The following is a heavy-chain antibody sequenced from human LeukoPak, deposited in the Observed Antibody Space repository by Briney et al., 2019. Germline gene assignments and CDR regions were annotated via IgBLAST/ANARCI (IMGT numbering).Heavy chain of an antibody. V-gene: IGHV4-39*07. CDR2: IYYSGST. D-gene: IGHD6-13*01. CDR1: GGSISSGDYY. Sequence: SETLSLTCTVSGGSISSGDYYWGWIRQPPGKGLEWIGSIYYSGSTNYNPSLKSRVTISVDTSKNQFSLKLSSVTAADTAVYYCASVNSSSWYIVYWGQGTLVTVSS. J-gene: IGHJ4*02. CDR3: ASVNSSSWYIVY.